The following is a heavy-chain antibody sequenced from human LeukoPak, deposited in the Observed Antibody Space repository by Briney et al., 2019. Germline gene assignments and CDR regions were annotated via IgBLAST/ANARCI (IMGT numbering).Heavy chain of an antibody. J-gene: IGHJ5*02. D-gene: IGHD5-12*01. V-gene: IGHV1-2*02. CDR1: GYTFTGYY. CDR2: INPNSGGT. CDR3: ARGWDSGYDVNWFDP. Sequence: GASVKVSCKASGYTFTGYYMHWVRQAPGQGFEWMGWINPNSGGTNYAQKFQGRVTMTRDMSISTAYMELGRLTSDDTAVYFCARGWDSGYDVNWFDPWGQGTLVTVSS.